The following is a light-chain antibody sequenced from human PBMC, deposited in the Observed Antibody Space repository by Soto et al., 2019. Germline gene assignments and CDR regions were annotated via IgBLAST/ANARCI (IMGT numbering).Light chain of an antibody. V-gene: IGLV1-44*01. J-gene: IGLJ2*01. CDR3: AAWDGSLNHIL. CDR1: SSNMGSNT. CDR2: NDN. Sequence: QSVLTQPPSASGTPGQGVAISCSGSSSNMGSNTVNWYQHLPGTAPKLLIYNDNQRPSEVPDRFFGSKSGTSASLAITGLQSEDEADYYCAAWDGSLNHILFGGGTKLTVL.